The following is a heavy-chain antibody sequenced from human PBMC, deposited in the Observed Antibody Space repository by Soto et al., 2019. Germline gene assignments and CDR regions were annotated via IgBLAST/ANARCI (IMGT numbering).Heavy chain of an antibody. CDR2: IIPIFGTA. V-gene: IGHV1-69*13. CDR1: GGTFSSYA. D-gene: IGHD3-9*01. Sequence: ASVKVSCKASGGTFSSYAISWVRQAPGQGLEWMGGIIPIFGTANYAQKFQGRVTITADESTSTAYMELSSLRSEDTAVYYCASGNILTGYYLDYYYGMDVWGQGTTVTVSS. J-gene: IGHJ6*02. CDR3: ASGNILTGYYLDYYYGMDV.